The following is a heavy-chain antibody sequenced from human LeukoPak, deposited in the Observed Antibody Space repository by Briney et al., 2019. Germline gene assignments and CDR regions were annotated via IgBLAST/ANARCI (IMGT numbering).Heavy chain of an antibody. V-gene: IGHV1-18*01. Sequence: GASVKVSCKASNYPLNTHGMNWVRQAPGQGLEWMGWIGADDGNTKSAQKVQGRLTMSTDTSTNTAYMELRNLTSDDTAVYYCARHKRVLTPGLTTIYTGWWFDPWGQGTLVTVTS. D-gene: IGHD2-21*02. CDR3: ARHKRVLTPGLTTIYTGWWFDP. CDR2: IGADDGNT. J-gene: IGHJ5*02. CDR1: NYPLNTHG.